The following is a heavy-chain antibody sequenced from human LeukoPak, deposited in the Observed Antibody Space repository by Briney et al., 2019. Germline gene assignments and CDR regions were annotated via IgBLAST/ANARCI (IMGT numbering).Heavy chain of an antibody. CDR2: INTDGTTT. Sequence: GRSLRLSCGASGFTFSSYWMHWVRRAPGKGLVWVSRINTDGTTTDHADSVKGRFTISRDNAKNTLFLQMNSLRAEDTAVYYCARDPWGYRAGVLDFWGLGTLVTVSS. CDR3: ARDPWGYRAGVLDF. CDR1: GFTFSSYW. V-gene: IGHV3-74*01. D-gene: IGHD5-18*01. J-gene: IGHJ4*02.